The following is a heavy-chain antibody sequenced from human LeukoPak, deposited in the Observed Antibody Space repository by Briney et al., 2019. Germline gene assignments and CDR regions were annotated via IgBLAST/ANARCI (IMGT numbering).Heavy chain of an antibody. J-gene: IGHJ4*02. V-gene: IGHV3-74*01. Sequence: GGSLRLSCTASGFTFSRYWMHWVRQAPGKGLVWVSRINGDGSRTNYADSVKGRFTFSRDNAKNTLYLQMNRLRAEDTAVYYCARDLNFDYWGQGTLVTVSS. CDR1: GFTFSRYW. CDR2: INGDGSRT. CDR3: ARDLNFDY.